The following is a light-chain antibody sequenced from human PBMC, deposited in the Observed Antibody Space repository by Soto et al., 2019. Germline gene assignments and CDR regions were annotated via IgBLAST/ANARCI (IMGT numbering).Light chain of an antibody. CDR2: VAS. J-gene: IGKJ1*01. Sequence: ETVLTQSPGTLSLSPGERATLSCRASQRIISYYLAWYQQKLGQAPRLLIYVASTRATGIPDRFSGSGSGTDFTLTISRLEPEDFAVYYCQQDGTSPTFGQGTRLDVK. CDR3: QQDGTSPT. V-gene: IGKV3-20*01. CDR1: QRIISYY.